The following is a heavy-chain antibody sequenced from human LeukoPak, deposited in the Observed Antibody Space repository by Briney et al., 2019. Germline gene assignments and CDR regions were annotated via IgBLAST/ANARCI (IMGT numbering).Heavy chain of an antibody. Sequence: GGSLRLSCAASGFTFSSYWMSWVRQAPGKGLEWVANIKQDGSEKYYVDSVKGRFTISRDNAKNSLYLQMNSLRAEDTAVYYCASLYSCSSGDEEGYWGQGTLVTVSS. CDR2: IKQDGSEK. J-gene: IGHJ4*02. CDR1: GFTFSSYW. V-gene: IGHV3-7*01. CDR3: ASLYSCSSGDEEGY. D-gene: IGHD6-6*01.